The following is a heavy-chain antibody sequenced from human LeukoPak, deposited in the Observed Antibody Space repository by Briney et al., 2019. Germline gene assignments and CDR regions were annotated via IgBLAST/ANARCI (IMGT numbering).Heavy chain of an antibody. D-gene: IGHD2-2*01. CDR1: GYTFTRYG. CDR3: ARDNSAISDCSSASCFHFNY. Sequence: ASVKVSCKASGYTFTRYGITWVRQAPGQGLEWMGWISAHNGNTNYAHKVQGRVTMTTDTSTSTAYMELRSLSSDDTAVYYCARDNSAISDCSSASCFHFNYWGQGTLVTVSS. J-gene: IGHJ4*02. V-gene: IGHV1-18*01. CDR2: ISAHNGNT.